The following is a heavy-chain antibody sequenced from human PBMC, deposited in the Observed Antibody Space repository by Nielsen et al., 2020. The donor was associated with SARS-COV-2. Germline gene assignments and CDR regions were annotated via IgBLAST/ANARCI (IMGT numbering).Heavy chain of an antibody. CDR2: IYYSGST. CDR1: GGSISSGGYY. V-gene: IGHV4-31*03. Sequence: SETLSLTCTVSGGSISSGGYYWSWIRQHPGKGLEGIGYIYYSGSTYYNPSLKSRVTISVDTSKNQFSLKLSSVTAADTAVYYCARAPWSYVRVPAAWGNWFDPWGQGTLVTVSS. D-gene: IGHD2-2*01. J-gene: IGHJ5*02. CDR3: ARAPWSYVRVPAAWGNWFDP.